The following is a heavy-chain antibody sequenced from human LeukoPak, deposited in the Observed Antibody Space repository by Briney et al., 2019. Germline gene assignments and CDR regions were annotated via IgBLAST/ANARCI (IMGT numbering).Heavy chain of an antibody. CDR2: ISDSGHDT. CDR1: GFTFPNYD. D-gene: IGHD3-16*01. Sequence: PGGSLRLSCAASGFTFPNYDMSWVRQAPGKGLEWVSTISDSGHDTSYADSVKGRFTISRDNSKNTLYLQMSSLRAEDTALYYCATGEYYFDFGGQGTLVTVS. V-gene: IGHV3-23*01. J-gene: IGHJ4*02. CDR3: ATGEYYFDF.